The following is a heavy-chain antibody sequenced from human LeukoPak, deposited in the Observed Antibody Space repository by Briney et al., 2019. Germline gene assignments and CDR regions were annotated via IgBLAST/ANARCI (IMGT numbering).Heavy chain of an antibody. CDR1: GGSISSYY. J-gene: IGHJ4*02. CDR2: IYYSGST. V-gene: IGHV4-59*01. CDR3: ARAQELLWFGDRFDY. Sequence: SETLSLTCTVSGGSISSYYWSWIRQPPGKGLEWIGYIYYSGSTNYNPSLKSRVTISVDTSKNQFSLKLSSVTAADTAVYYCARAQELLWFGDRFDYWGQGTLVTVSS. D-gene: IGHD3-10*01.